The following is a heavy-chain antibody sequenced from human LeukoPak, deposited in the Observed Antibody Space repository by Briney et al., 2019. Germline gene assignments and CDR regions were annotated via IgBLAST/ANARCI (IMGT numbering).Heavy chain of an antibody. D-gene: IGHD2/OR15-2a*01. Sequence: GASVKVSCKASGYTFTSYDINWVRQATGQGLEWMGGIIPMFGTTNYAPKFRGRVTITADKATSTASMEVSSLRSEDTAIYYCARGADWQVLEYYYYYMDVWGRGTAVTVSS. CDR3: ARGADWQVLEYYYYYMDV. J-gene: IGHJ6*03. V-gene: IGHV1-69*06. CDR2: IIPMFGTT. CDR1: GYTFTSYD.